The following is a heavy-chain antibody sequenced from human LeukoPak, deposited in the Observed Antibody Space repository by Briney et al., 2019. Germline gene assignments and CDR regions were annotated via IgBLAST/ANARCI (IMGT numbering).Heavy chain of an antibody. CDR1: GYTSTSYY. CDR2: INPSGGST. V-gene: IGHV1-46*01. D-gene: IGHD6-19*01. CDR3: ARATQSYGQWLVEGY. J-gene: IGHJ4*02. Sequence: ASVKVSCKASGYTSTSYYMHWVRQAPGQGLEWMGIINPSGGSTSYAPKFQGRVTMTRDTSTSTVHMELSSLRSEDTAVYYCARATQSYGQWLVEGYWGQGTLVTVSS.